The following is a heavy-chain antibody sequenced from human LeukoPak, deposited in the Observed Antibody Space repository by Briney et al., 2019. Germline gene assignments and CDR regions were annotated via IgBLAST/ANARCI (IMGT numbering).Heavy chain of an antibody. CDR2: INLSGST. CDR3: ARRLWDSSGYSYFDY. D-gene: IGHD3-22*01. V-gene: IGHV4-34*01. Sequence: SDTLSLTCGVSGGFFSGYYWTWIRQSPEKGLEWIGEINLSGSTNYNPSLKSRVTILLDTTKNQFSLKLSSVTAADTAVYYCARRLWDSSGYSYFDYWGQGTLVTVSS. CDR1: GGFFSGYY. J-gene: IGHJ4*02.